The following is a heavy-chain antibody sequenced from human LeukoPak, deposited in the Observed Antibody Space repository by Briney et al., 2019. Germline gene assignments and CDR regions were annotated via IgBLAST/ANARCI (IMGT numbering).Heavy chain of an antibody. Sequence: GGSLRLSCTASGFTFMRHAMNWVRQAPGKGLEWVSAISGSGGSTYYADSVKGRFTISRDNSKNTLYLQMNSLRAEDTAVYYCAKNIGLLEWLSDYWGQGTLVTVSS. J-gene: IGHJ4*02. CDR3: AKNIGLLEWLSDY. D-gene: IGHD3-3*01. CDR2: ISGSGGST. CDR1: GFTFMRHA. V-gene: IGHV3-23*01.